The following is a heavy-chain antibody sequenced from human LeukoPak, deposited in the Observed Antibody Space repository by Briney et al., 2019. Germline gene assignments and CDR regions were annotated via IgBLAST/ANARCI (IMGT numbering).Heavy chain of an antibody. CDR2: INWNVGST. Sequence: GRSLRLSCAASGFTFDEVGMSWVRQAAGQVLECVSGINWNVGSTGSANSVKGRFTIYRDNVKNSLYLQMNSLSAEDTAVYYCAREFNYYDIKEHAFNIWGQGTMVTVSS. CDR1: GFTFDEVG. CDR3: AREFNYYDIKEHAFNI. D-gene: IGHD3-22*01. J-gene: IGHJ3*02. V-gene: IGHV3-20*04.